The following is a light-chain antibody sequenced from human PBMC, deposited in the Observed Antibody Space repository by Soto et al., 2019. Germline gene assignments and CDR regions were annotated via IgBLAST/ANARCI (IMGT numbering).Light chain of an antibody. J-gene: IGLJ2*01. CDR3: LLYYGGTRI. V-gene: IGLV7-43*01. CDR2: STD. Sequence: QAVETQEPSLTVSPGGTVTLTCASNTGAVTSDFYPSWFQQKPGQAPRSLIYSTDNRHSWTPDRYSGSLLGGKAALTLSSVQPEDEADYFCLLYYGGTRIFGGGTKLTVL. CDR1: TGAVTSDFY.